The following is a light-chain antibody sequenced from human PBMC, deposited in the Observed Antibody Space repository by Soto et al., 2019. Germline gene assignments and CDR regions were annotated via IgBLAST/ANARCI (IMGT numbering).Light chain of an antibody. J-gene: IGLJ2*01. CDR2: NNN. V-gene: IGLV1-44*01. Sequence: QSVLTQPPSASGTPGQTVTLSCSGGYSNIRSNSVNWYQQLPRSTPTLLIKNNNHQPSAVPDRFSGSKSGTSASLAISGRQSEDDDDYYCAAWDDRLNDLVFGGGTKVTVL. CDR3: AAWDDRLNDLV. CDR1: YSNIRSNS.